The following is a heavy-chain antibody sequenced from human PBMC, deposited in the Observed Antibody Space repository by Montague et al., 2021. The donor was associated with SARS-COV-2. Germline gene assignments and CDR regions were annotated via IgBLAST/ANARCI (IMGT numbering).Heavy chain of an antibody. V-gene: IGHV4-31*03. CDR3: ARNRGWGSRGAGYIDL. J-gene: IGHJ2*01. CDR1: GGSISGDNYY. D-gene: IGHD7-27*01. CDR2: TYYTGST. Sequence: TLSITCTVSGGSISGDNYYWTWIRQHPGKGLEWIAYTYYTGSTYYNPSLQSRLRTSLDTSKNQFSLTLTSVTAADAAIYYCARNRGWGSRGAGYIDLWGRGTLVTVSS.